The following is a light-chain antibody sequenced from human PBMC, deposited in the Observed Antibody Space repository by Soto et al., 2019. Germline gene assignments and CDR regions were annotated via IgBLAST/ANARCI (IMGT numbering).Light chain of an antibody. CDR3: QRYNSYPLT. CDR2: KAS. V-gene: IGKV1-5*03. CDR1: QSISSW. Sequence: DIPMTQSPSTLSASVGDRVTITCRASQSISSWLAWYQQKPEKAPKLLIYKASSLESGVPSRFIGSGSGTEFTLTISSLQPDDFATYYCQRYNSYPLTFGGGTKVEIK. J-gene: IGKJ4*01.